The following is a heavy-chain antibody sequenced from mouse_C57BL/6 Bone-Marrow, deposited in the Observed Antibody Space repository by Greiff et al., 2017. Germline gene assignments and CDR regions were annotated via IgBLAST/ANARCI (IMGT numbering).Heavy chain of an antibody. V-gene: IGHV1-82*01. J-gene: IGHJ4*01. Sequence: QVQLQQSGPELVKPGASVKISCKASGYAFSSSWMNWVKQRPGKGLEWIGRIYPGDGDTNYNGKFKGKATLTADKSSSTAYMQLSSLTSEDSAVYFCARRVGPPMDYWGQGTSVTVSS. CDR3: ARRVGPPMDY. D-gene: IGHD4-1*01. CDR1: GYAFSSSW. CDR2: IYPGDGDT.